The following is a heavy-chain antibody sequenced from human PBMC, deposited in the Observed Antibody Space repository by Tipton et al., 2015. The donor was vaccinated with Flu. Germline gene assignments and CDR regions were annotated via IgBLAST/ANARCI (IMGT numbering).Heavy chain of an antibody. V-gene: IGHV4-59*01. CDR1: GDSMSSFY. CDR3: ARGPPGPSIRAYYFDI. Sequence: TLSLTCTVSGDSMSSFYWNWIRQFPGKGLEWIGFVYYTGSTNYKSSLKSRVTISTDTSTNQVSLKMNSVIAADTAVYYCARGPPGPSIRAYYFDIWGQGALVTVSS. J-gene: IGHJ4*02. D-gene: IGHD2-21*01. CDR2: VYYTGST.